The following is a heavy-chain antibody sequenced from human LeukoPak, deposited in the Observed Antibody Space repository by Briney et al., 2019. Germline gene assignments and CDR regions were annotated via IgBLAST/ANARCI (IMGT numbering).Heavy chain of an antibody. CDR2: INHSGST. Sequence: SETLSLTCAVYGGSFSGYYWSWIRQPPGKGLEWIGEINHSGSTNYNPSLKSRVAISVDTSKNQFSLKLSSVTAADTAVYYCARVSGSYSYNYYYYGMDVWGKGTTVTVSS. CDR1: GGSFSGYY. D-gene: IGHD3-10*01. CDR3: ARVSGSYSYNYYYYGMDV. J-gene: IGHJ6*04. V-gene: IGHV4-34*01.